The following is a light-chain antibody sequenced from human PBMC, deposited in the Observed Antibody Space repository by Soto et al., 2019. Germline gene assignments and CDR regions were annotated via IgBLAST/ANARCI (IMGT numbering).Light chain of an antibody. CDR3: QQYNNWPLT. J-gene: IGKJ4*01. V-gene: IGKV3-15*01. Sequence: EIVMTQSPANLSVSPGERATLSCRASQSITSNLAWYQQTPGQAPRLLIYGASTRATGIPARFSGSGSGTEFTLTISSLQSEDLAVYYCQQYNNWPLTFGGGTKVDI. CDR1: QSITSN. CDR2: GAS.